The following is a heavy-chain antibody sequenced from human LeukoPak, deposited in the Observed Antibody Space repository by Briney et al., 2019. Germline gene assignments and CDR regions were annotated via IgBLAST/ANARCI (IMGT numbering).Heavy chain of an antibody. CDR3: ANSRARFCTPTACPYYFDY. Sequence: SVKVSCKASGGAFSSFAINWVRQAPGQGPEWMGGIIPVFGTTNYAQEFQGRVTITTDELTSTAYMELISLTSKDTAVYYCANSRARFCTPTACPYYFDYWGQGTLISVS. V-gene: IGHV1-69*05. CDR1: GGAFSSFA. D-gene: IGHD2-8*01. J-gene: IGHJ4*02. CDR2: IIPVFGTT.